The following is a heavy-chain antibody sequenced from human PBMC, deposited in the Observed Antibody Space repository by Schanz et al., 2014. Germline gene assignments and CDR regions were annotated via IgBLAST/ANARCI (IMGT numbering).Heavy chain of an antibody. CDR3: ARGGRDGIRASNYFDS. J-gene: IGHJ4*02. CDR1: GFTFSSYS. D-gene: IGHD3-10*01. CDR2: ISPSSSYI. V-gene: IGHV3-21*01. Sequence: EVQLLESGGGFVQPGGSLRLSCAASGFTFSSYSMNWVRQAPGRGLEWVSSISPSSSYIYYADSVKGRFTISRDNAKSSLYLQMNSLRAEDTAVYYCARGGRDGIRASNYFDSWGQGTLVVVPS.